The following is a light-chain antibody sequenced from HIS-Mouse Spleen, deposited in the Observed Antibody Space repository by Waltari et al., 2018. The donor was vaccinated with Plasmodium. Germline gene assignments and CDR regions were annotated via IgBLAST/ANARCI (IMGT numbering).Light chain of an antibody. CDR1: QSVSSY. CDR3: QQRSNWPRVLT. CDR2: DAS. V-gene: IGKV3-11*01. Sequence: EIVLTQSPATLSLSPGERATLSCRARQSVSSYLAWYQQKPGQAPRLLIYDASNRATGIPARFSGSWSGTDFTLTISSLEPEDFAVYYCQQRSNWPRVLTFGGGTKVEIK. J-gene: IGKJ4*01.